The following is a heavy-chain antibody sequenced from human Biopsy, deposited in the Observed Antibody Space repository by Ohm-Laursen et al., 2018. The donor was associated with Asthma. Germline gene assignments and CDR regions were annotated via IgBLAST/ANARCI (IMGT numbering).Heavy chain of an antibody. J-gene: IGHJ6*02. V-gene: IGHV4-39*01. CDR2: ISYGGKT. CDR3: ARRITIFGVVQKDHGMDA. D-gene: IGHD3-3*01. Sequence: DTLSLTCAVSGGSMTPTSHYWDWIRQAPGKGLEWIGYISYGGKTSYNPSLKNRVTISRDTSKSQFSLRLTSVTAADTAVYFCARRITIFGVVQKDHGMDAWGQGTTVIVSS. CDR1: GGSMTPTSHY.